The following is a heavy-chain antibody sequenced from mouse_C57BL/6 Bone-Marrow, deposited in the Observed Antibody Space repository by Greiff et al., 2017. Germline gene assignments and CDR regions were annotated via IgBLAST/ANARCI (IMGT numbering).Heavy chain of an antibody. CDR1: GYTFNSYW. CDR2: IDPNSGGT. V-gene: IGHV1-72*01. J-gene: IGHJ2*01. CDR3: ARGDD. Sequence: KESCKASGYTFNSYWMHWVKQRPGRGLEWLGRIDPNSGGTKYNEKFKSKATLTVDKPSSTAYMQLSSLTSEDSAVYYCARGDDWGQGTTLTVSS.